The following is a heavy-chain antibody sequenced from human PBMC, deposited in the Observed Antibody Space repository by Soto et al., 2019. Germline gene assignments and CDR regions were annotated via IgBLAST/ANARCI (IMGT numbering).Heavy chain of an antibody. D-gene: IGHD4-4*01. Sequence: ASVKVSFKASGDTFGSFTINWLRQAPGQGLEWMGGIKPISDITNYAQRFQGRVTFTADASTSTVYLELSSLRSEDTATYYCARDPSTINKLIGVWFDPWGQGTLVTVSS. CDR1: GDTFGSFT. CDR2: IKPISDIT. CDR3: ARDPSTINKLIGVWFDP. V-gene: IGHV1-69*13. J-gene: IGHJ5*02.